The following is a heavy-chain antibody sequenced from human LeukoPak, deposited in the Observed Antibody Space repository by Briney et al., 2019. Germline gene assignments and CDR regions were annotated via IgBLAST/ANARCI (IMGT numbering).Heavy chain of an antibody. CDR3: AKKMSITAASQVDY. D-gene: IGHD1-20*01. CDR1: GFTFSSYS. CDR2: ISSSGGST. V-gene: IGHV3-23*01. Sequence: RPGGSLRLSCAASGFTFSSYSMSWVRQAPGKGLEWVSAISSSGGSTDYTDSVKGRFTISRDNSKNTLYLQMNSLRAEDTAVYYCAKKMSITAASQVDYWGQGTLVTVSS. J-gene: IGHJ4*02.